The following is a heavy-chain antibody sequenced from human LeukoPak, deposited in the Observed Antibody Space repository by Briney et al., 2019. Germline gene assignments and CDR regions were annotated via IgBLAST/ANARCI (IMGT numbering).Heavy chain of an antibody. V-gene: IGHV4-39*01. CDR1: GGSISSSDYY. CDR2: IYYSGVT. D-gene: IGHD1-26*01. Sequence: SETLSLTCTVSGGSISSSDYYWAWIRQPPGKGLEWTGSIYYSGVTYYIPAFQSRVTMSVDTSRNQFSLRLSSVTAADTAVYYCARGLVGATTPFDYWGQGTLVTVSS. CDR3: ARGLVGATTPFDY. J-gene: IGHJ4*02.